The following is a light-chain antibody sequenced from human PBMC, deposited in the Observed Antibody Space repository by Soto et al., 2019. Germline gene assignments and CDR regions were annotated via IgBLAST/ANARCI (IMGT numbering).Light chain of an antibody. Sequence: EIVLTQSPATLSLSPGERATLSCRASQTVSNYLAWSQQRPAQAPRLLIYDAANRATGVPARFSGSGSGTDFTLTIGSIEPEDFDVYYCQQHSNGPRGTFGQGTKVDIK. CDR2: DAA. CDR1: QTVSNY. J-gene: IGKJ1*01. V-gene: IGKV3-11*01. CDR3: QQHSNGPRGT.